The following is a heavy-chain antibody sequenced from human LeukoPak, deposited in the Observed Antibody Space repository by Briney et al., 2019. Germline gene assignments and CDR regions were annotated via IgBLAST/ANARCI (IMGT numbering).Heavy chain of an antibody. J-gene: IGHJ6*03. Sequence: GGSLRLSCAASGFTFSSYGMSWVRQAPGKGLEWVSAISGSGGSTYYADSVKGRFTISRDNSKNTLYLQMNSLRAEDTAVYYCTREKEGYNFGLDYYYYYMDVWGKGTTVTVSS. V-gene: IGHV3-23*01. CDR3: TREKEGYNFGLDYYYYYMDV. D-gene: IGHD5-18*01. CDR1: GFTFSSYG. CDR2: ISGSGGST.